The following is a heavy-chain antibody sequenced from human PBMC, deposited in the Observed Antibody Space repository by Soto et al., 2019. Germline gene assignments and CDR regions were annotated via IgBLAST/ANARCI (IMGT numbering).Heavy chain of an antibody. D-gene: IGHD3-22*01. CDR1: GDSISTFY. J-gene: IGHJ4*02. CDR2: VYYTGST. CDR3: ARGRTVRNYADDSSDYFYFFDY. Sequence: SETLSLTCTVSGDSISTFYWGWMRQSPGKELEWIGYVYYTGSTNYNPSLKSRVTISVDRSKNQFSLKLTSANAADTAVYYCARGRTVRNYADDSSDYFYFFDYWGQGLPVTVSS. V-gene: IGHV4-59*01.